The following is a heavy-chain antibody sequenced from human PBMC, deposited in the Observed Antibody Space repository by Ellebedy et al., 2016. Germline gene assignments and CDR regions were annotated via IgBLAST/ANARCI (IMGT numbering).Heavy chain of an antibody. Sequence: SETLSLTCAVHGGSFSGYYWSWVRQPPGRGLEWIGEINHPGTTYFNPSLKSRVTISGDTSKRQFSLRVSSVTAADTAVYFCVRQDDFWSGAPPDSWGRGILVTVSS. J-gene: IGHJ4*02. V-gene: IGHV4-34*01. D-gene: IGHD3-3*01. CDR2: INHPGTT. CDR1: GGSFSGYY. CDR3: VRQDDFWSGAPPDS.